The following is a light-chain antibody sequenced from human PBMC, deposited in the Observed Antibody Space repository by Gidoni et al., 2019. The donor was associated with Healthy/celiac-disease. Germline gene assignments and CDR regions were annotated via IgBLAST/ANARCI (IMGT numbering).Light chain of an antibody. CDR2: AAS. CDR1: QGISSY. J-gene: IGKJ2*01. Sequence: AIRRNQSPSSLSASKGDRVTITCRASQGISSYLAWYQQKPGKAPKLLIYAASTLQSGVPSRFSGSGSGTDFTLTISCLQSEDFATYYCQQYYSYPPTFGQGTKLEIK. CDR3: QQYYSYPPT. V-gene: IGKV1-8*01.